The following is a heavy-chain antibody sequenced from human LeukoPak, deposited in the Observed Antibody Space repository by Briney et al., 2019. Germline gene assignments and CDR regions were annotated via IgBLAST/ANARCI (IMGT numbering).Heavy chain of an antibody. CDR3: ARGKLAAHERTGYNWFDP. Sequence: ASVKVSCKASGYTFTGYFIHWVRQAPGQGLEWMGWINPKSGGTNYQQKFQGRVTMPRDTSITTAYMELSGLRSDDTAIYYCARGKLAAHERTGYNWFDPWGQGTLVTVSS. D-gene: IGHD6-13*01. V-gene: IGHV1-2*02. CDR2: INPKSGGT. J-gene: IGHJ5*02. CDR1: GYTFTGYF.